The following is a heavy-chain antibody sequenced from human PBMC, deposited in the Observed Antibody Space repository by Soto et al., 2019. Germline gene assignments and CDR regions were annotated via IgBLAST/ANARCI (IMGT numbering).Heavy chain of an antibody. J-gene: IGHJ6*03. CDR2: IYYSGST. Sequence: PSETLSLTCTVSGGSISSYYWSWILQPPGKGLEWIGYIYYSGSTNYNPSLKSRVTISVDTSKNQFSLKLSSVTAADTAVYYCARQGWGSYRHGGPNYYYYMAVWGKGTTVTVSS. CDR1: GGSISSYY. D-gene: IGHD3-16*02. CDR3: ARQGWGSYRHGGPNYYYYMAV. V-gene: IGHV4-59*08.